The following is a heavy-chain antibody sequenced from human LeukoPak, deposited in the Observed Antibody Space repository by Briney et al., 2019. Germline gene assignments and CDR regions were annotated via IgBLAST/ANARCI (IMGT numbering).Heavy chain of an antibody. D-gene: IGHD5-24*01. Sequence: PGGSLRLSCAASGFTFSSYWMSWVRQAPGKGLEWVANIEEHGSQKYYVDSVKGRFTISRDNAQNSLFLQMNSLRAEDTALYYCARILRLHTPRASDIWGQGTMVTVPS. V-gene: IGHV3-7*05. CDR1: GFTFSSYW. J-gene: IGHJ3*02. CDR2: IEEHGSQK. CDR3: ARILRLHTPRASDI.